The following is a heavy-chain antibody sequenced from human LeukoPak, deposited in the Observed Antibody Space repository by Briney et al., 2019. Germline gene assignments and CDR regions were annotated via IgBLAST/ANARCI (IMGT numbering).Heavy chain of an antibody. CDR1: GFIFSNYA. CDR3: ARGLTIFGVGISHYNGMDV. D-gene: IGHD3-3*01. J-gene: IGHJ6*02. V-gene: IGHV3-30-3*01. Sequence: RPGGSLRLSCAASGFIFSNYALHWVRQAPGKGLEWVAVTSYDGNNKYYADSVKGRFTISRDNSKNTLYLQMNSLKTEDTAMYYCARGLTIFGVGISHYNGMDVWGQGTTVTVSS. CDR2: TSYDGNNK.